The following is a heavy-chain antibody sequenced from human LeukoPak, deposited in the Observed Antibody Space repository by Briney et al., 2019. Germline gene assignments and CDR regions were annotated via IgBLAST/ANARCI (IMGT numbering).Heavy chain of an antibody. D-gene: IGHD3-10*01. V-gene: IGHV4-38-2*02. CDR2: IYHSGST. CDR1: GYSISSGYY. Sequence: SETLSLTCTVSGYSISSGYYWGWIRQPPGKGLEWIGEIYHSGSTNYNPSLKSRVTISVDKSKNQFSLKLSSVTAADTAVYYCARAEGSGSSAYYFDYWGQGTLVTVSS. CDR3: ARAEGSGSSAYYFDY. J-gene: IGHJ4*02.